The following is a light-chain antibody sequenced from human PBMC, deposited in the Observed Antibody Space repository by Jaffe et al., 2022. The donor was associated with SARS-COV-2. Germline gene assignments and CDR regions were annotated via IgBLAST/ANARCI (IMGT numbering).Light chain of an antibody. Sequence: DIVMTQSPDSLAVSLGERATINCKSSQSLLYSSNNKNYLAWYQQKSGQPPKLLIYWASTRDSGVPDRFSGSGSGTDFTLSISSLQAEDVAVYYCQQYFTAWTFGQGTKVEIK. CDR2: WAS. J-gene: IGKJ1*01. CDR1: QSLLYSSNNKNY. V-gene: IGKV4-1*01. CDR3: QQYFTAWT.